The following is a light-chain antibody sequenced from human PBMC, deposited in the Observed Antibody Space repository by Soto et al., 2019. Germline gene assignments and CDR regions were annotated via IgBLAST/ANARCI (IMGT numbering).Light chain of an antibody. CDR2: DAS. CDR1: QNINNW. J-gene: IGKJ1*01. V-gene: IGKV1-5*01. Sequence: IRMTQSPSTLSASVGDRVTITCRASQNINNWIAWYQQKPGKAPKFLIYDASTLESGVPSRFSGSGFGTELSLTISSLHPDDFGSYYFQHMRTFGQGTKVEIK. CDR3: QHMRT.